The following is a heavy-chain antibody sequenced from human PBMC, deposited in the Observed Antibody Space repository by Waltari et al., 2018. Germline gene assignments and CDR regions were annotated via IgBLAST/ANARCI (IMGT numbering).Heavy chain of an antibody. V-gene: IGHV4-4*07. J-gene: IGHJ3*02. Sequence: QVQLQESGPGLAKPSETLSLTCSVSGDSISSDYWIWFRQPAGKGLEWIGRIFSGGSTAYNPSLRSRVTMSLDTSKNQFSLKLSSVTAADTAVYYCAREKGYYDNSGYYIDTFDIWGQGTMVTVSS. D-gene: IGHD3-22*01. CDR3: AREKGYYDNSGYYIDTFDI. CDR1: GDSISSDY. CDR2: IFSGGST.